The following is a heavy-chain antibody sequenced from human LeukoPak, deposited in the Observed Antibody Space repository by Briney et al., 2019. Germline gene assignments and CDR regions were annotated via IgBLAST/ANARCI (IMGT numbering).Heavy chain of an antibody. CDR2: FDPEDGET. J-gene: IGHJ4*02. CDR1: GYTLTELS. D-gene: IGHD3-3*01. Sequence: ASVKVSCKVSGYTLTELSMHWVRQAPGKGLEWMGGFDPEDGETIYAQKFQGRVTMTEDTSTDTAYMELSSLRSEDTAVYYCATSRRGDYDFWSGYSHWGQGTLVTVSS. CDR3: ATSRRGDYDFWSGYSH. V-gene: IGHV1-24*01.